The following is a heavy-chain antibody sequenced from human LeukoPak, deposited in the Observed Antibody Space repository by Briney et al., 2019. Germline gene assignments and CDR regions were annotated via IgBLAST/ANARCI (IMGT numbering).Heavy chain of an antibody. CDR2: INHSGST. V-gene: IGHV4-34*01. CDR1: GGSISSYY. Sequence: PSETLSLTCTVSGGSISSYYWSWIRQPAGKGLEWIGEINHSGSTNYNPSLKSRVTISVDTSKNQFSLKLSSVTAADTAVYYCARDLLYDYVWGSYRQRPNWFDPWGQGTLVTVSS. CDR3: ARDLLYDYVWGSYRQRPNWFDP. D-gene: IGHD3-16*02. J-gene: IGHJ5*02.